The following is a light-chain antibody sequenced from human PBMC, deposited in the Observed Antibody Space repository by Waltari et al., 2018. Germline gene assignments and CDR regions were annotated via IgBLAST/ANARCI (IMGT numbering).Light chain of an antibody. J-gene: IGLJ1*01. V-gene: IGLV2-14*01. CDR3: SSYSYITTLQI. Sequence: QSALTQPASVSGSLGQSPTISCPGTHSDIGAYDYVYLYQQHPGKAPKLILFDVSHRPSGISNRFSGSKSGDTASLTISGLQPEDEADYYCSSYSYITTLQIFGTGTRLTV. CDR1: HSDIGAYDY. CDR2: DVS.